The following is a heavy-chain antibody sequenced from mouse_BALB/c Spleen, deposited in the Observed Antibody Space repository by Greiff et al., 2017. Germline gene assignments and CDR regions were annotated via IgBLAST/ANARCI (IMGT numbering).Heavy chain of an antibody. CDR1: GFTFSSFG. J-gene: IGHJ3*01. D-gene: IGHD1-1*01. Sequence: DVKLVESGGGLVQPGGSRKLSCAASGFTFSSFGMHWVRQAPEKGLEWVAYISSGSSTIYYADTVKGRFTISRDNPKNTLFLQMTSLRSEDTAMYYCARDYGSRGPFSYWGQGTLVTVSA. CDR3: ARDYGSRGPFSY. V-gene: IGHV5-17*02. CDR2: ISSGSSTI.